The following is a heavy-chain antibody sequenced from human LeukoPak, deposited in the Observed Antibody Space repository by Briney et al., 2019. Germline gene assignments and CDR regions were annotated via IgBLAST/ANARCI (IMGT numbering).Heavy chain of an antibody. J-gene: IGHJ6*03. CDR1: GYSTSSGYY. CDR2: IYTSGST. CDR3: ARGDTAMVRGYYYYYMDV. D-gene: IGHD5-18*01. Sequence: PSETLSLTCTVSGYSTSSGYYWGWIRQPAGKGLEWIGRIYTSGSTNYNPSLKSRVTMSVDASKNQFSLKLSSVTAADTAVYYCARGDTAMVRGYYYYYMDVWGKGTTVTVSS. V-gene: IGHV4-61*02.